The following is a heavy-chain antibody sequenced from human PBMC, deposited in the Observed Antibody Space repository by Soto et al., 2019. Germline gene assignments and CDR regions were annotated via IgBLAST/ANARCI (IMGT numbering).Heavy chain of an antibody. Sequence: PGESLKISCKGSGYSFTSYWISWVRQMPGKGLEWMGRIDPSDSYTNYSPSFQGHVTISADKSISTAYLQWSSLKASGTAMYYCARRYYYDSSGYYGHYYYGMDVWGQGTTVTVSS. CDR1: GYSFTSYW. V-gene: IGHV5-10-1*01. CDR2: IDPSDSYT. J-gene: IGHJ6*02. D-gene: IGHD3-22*01. CDR3: ARRYYYDSSGYYGHYYYGMDV.